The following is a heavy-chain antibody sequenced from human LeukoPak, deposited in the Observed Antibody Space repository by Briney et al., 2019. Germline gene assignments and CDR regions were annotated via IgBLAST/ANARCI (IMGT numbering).Heavy chain of an antibody. D-gene: IGHD6-13*01. V-gene: IGHV4-59*08. CDR2: IYYSGST. J-gene: IGHJ4*02. Sequence: PSETLSLTCTVSGGSISSYYWSWIRQPPGKGLEWIGYIYYSGSTDYNPSLKSRVTISVDTSKNQFSLKLSSVTAADTAVYYCARGRSSAAAGTGEWGQGTLVTVSS. CDR3: ARGRSSAAAGTGE. CDR1: GGSISSYY.